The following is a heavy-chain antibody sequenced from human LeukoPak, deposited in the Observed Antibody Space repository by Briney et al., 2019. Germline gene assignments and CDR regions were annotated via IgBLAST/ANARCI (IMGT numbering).Heavy chain of an antibody. Sequence: SQTLSLTCAISGDTVSSNSAAWNWIGQSPSRGLEWLGRTYYRSKWYYDYALSLKSRLTINPDTSKNRFSLQLNSVTPEDTAMYYCARAKVGNWFDPWGQGTLVIVSS. CDR2: TYYRSKWYY. V-gene: IGHV6-1*01. CDR1: GDTVSSNSAA. D-gene: IGHD1-26*01. J-gene: IGHJ5*02. CDR3: ARAKVGNWFDP.